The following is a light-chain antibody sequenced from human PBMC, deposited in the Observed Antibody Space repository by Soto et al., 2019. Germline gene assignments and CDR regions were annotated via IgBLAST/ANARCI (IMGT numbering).Light chain of an antibody. J-gene: IGKJ4*01. CDR1: QSVLYSSNNKNY. CDR3: QQYYSTSLT. Sequence: DIVMNQSPDSLAVSLGERATINCKSSQSVLYSSNNKNYLAWYQQKPGQPPKLLIYWASTRESGVPDRFSASGSGTDFTLTISSLQAEDVAVYYCQQYYSTSLTFGGGTKVEIK. V-gene: IGKV4-1*01. CDR2: WAS.